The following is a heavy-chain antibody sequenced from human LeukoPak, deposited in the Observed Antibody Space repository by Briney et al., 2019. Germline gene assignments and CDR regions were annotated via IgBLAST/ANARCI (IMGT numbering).Heavy chain of an antibody. V-gene: IGHV1-2*02. D-gene: IGHD5-18*01. CDR1: GYTFTGYY. CDR2: INPNSGGT. J-gene: IGHJ5*02. CDR3: AREGDTAMPSNWFDP. Sequence: EASVKVSCKASGYTFTGYYMHWVRQAPGQGLEWMGWINPNSGGTNYAQKFQGRVTMTRDTSISTAYMELSRLRSDDTAVYYCAREGDTAMPSNWFDPWGQGTLVTVSS.